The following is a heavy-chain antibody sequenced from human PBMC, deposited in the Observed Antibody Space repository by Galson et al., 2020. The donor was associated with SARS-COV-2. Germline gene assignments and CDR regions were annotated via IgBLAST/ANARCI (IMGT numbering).Heavy chain of an antibody. CDR3: VRGIRGPDY. D-gene: IGHD3-10*01. CDR2: ICANGYDT. J-gene: IGHJ4*02. Sequence: GGSLRLSCAASGFTFSRYDMSWVRQAPGKGLEWVSGICANGYDTYYADSVKGRFTISRDNSKNTLSVQMNSLRAEDTAVYYCVRGIRGPDYWGQGTLVTVSS. CDR1: GFTFSRYD. V-gene: IGHV3-23*01.